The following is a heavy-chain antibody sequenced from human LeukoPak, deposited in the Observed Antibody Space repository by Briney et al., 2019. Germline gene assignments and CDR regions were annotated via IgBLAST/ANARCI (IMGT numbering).Heavy chain of an antibody. D-gene: IGHD4-17*01. CDR2: IIPILGIA. CDR3: ARLTTVTTYETS. J-gene: IGHJ4*02. Sequence: WASVKVSCKASGGTFSSYAISWVRQAPGQGLEWMGRIIPILGIANYAQKFQGRVTITADKSTSTAYMELSSLRSEDTAVYYCARLTTVTTYETSWGQGTLVTVSS. V-gene: IGHV1-69*04. CDR1: GGTFSSYA.